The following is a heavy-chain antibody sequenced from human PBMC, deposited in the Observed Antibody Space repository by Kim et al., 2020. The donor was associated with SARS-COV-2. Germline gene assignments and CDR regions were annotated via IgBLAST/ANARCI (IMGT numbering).Heavy chain of an antibody. Sequence: GGSLRLSCAASGFMFRSYAFHWVRQAPGKGLEWVAGISCVTINEYYVDSMKGRFTISRDDSKNSLYLQMNSLRPEDTAIYFCVRDQGGREFDHWGQGTLV. D-gene: IGHD3-16*01. J-gene: IGHJ4*02. CDR1: GFMFRSYA. CDR2: ISCVTINE. V-gene: IGHV3-30*04. CDR3: VRDQGGREFDH.